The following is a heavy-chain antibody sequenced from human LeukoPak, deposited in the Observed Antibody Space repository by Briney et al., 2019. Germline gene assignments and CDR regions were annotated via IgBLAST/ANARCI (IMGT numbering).Heavy chain of an antibody. D-gene: IGHD3-22*01. J-gene: IGHJ4*02. CDR1: GFSFNTYE. CDR2: ISSSGSTT. Sequence: GGSLRLSCAASGFSFNTYEMNWVRQAPGKGLEWLSYISSSGSTTYYADSVKGRLTIPRDNAKNSLYLQMDSLRAEDTAVYYCARLRGYYDTTIYYLTIYLHYWGQGTLVTVSS. CDR3: ARLRGYYDTTIYYLTIYLHY. V-gene: IGHV3-48*03.